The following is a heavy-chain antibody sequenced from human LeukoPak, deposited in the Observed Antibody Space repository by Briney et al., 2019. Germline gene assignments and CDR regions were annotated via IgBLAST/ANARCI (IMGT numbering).Heavy chain of an antibody. Sequence: SQTLSLTCTVSGGSINSGSYYWSWIRQPAGKGLEWMGHFYTSGHTSYNPSLKSRVTISVDTSKNQFSLKMNSVTAADTAVYYCARGVHGYSYGYVPWELFSYMDVWGKGTTVSISS. CDR2: FYTSGHT. V-gene: IGHV4-61*09. CDR1: GGSINSGSYY. CDR3: ARGVHGYSYGYVPWELFSYMDV. D-gene: IGHD5-18*01. J-gene: IGHJ6*03.